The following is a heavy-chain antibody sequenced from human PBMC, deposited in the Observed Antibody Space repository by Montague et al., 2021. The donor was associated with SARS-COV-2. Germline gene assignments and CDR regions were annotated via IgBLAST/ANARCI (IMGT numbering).Heavy chain of an antibody. CDR2: INHSGST. D-gene: IGHD6-19*01. Sequence: SETLSLTCAVYGGSFSGYYWSWIRQPPGKRLEWIGEINHSGSTNYNPSLKSRVTISVDTSKNQFSLKLSSVTAADTAVYYCARGSRQWPVRPPHYYYFDYWGQGTLVTVSS. CDR1: GGSFSGYY. CDR3: ARGSRQWPVRPPHYYYFDY. V-gene: IGHV4-34*01. J-gene: IGHJ4*02.